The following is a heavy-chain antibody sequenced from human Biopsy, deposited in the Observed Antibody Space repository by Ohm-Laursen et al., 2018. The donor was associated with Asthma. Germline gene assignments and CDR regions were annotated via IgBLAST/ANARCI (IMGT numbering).Heavy chain of an antibody. CDR3: ARTHERWTSIQDDALDI. D-gene: IGHD4-23*01. CDR1: GFTFSIHD. CDR2: ISHDGGNK. J-gene: IGHJ3*02. Sequence: SLSLSCAASGFTFSIHDIHWVCQAPRKGLAWVAVISHDGGNKFYGDSVKGRFTLPRDNPRNTLYLQMNSLRVKYTAIYYCARTHERWTSIQDDALDIWGQGTMVIVSS. V-gene: IGHV3-30*03.